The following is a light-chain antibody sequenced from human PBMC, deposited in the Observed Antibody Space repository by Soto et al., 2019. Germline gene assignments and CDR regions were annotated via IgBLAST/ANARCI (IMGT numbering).Light chain of an antibody. V-gene: IGKV1-17*01. J-gene: IGKJ1*01. CDR3: LHHRRDPWT. CDR2: AAS. CDR1: QDIRND. Sequence: DIQMTQSPSSLSSSVGDRVTITCRASQDIRNDLGWYQQKPGKAPNRLLYAASSLQSGVPSRFSGSGSRTEFTLTIDSLQHEDFATYCCLHHRRDPWTFGQGTKVDIK.